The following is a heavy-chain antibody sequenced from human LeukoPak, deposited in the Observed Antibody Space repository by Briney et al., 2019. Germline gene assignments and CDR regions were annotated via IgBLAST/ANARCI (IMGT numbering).Heavy chain of an antibody. D-gene: IGHD3-10*01. CDR2: INDSGNT. CDR1: GGSISNYV. CDR3: AKDAVSPGEDYYDP. J-gene: IGHJ5*02. V-gene: IGHV4-59*01. Sequence: SETLSLTCTVSGGSISNYVWSWIRQPPGKGLEWVGYINDSGNTKYNPSLESRVTIAGDTSKNQFSLRLTSMTAADTAIYYCAKDAVSPGEDYYDPWGPGTLVTVSS.